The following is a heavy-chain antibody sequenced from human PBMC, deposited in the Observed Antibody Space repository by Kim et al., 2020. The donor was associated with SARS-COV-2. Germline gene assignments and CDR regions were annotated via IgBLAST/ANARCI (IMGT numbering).Heavy chain of an antibody. CDR3: ARVAYRTDGYNSYFDL. Sequence: GGSLRLSCAASGFSFSTYWMHWVRQAPGKGLVWVSRTKTDGSSTNYADSVKGRFTISRDNAKNTLYLQMNSLRAEDTAIYYCARVAYRTDGYNSYFDLWG. CDR2: TKTDGSST. D-gene: IGHD5-12*01. CDR1: GFSFSTYW. J-gene: IGHJ4*01. V-gene: IGHV3-74*01.